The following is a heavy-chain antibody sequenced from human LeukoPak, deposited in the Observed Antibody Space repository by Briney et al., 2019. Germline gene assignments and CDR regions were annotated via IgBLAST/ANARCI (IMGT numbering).Heavy chain of an antibody. CDR3: ARVEGYYDSSGYYPFFH. CDR1: GYTFRQYS. CDR2: VSPSHTTR. J-gene: IGHJ4*02. Sequence: ASVKVSCKASGYTFRQYSISWVRQAPGKGLEWMGWVSPSHTTRVYAQQFQGRVTMTADTNTNTVSMELRSLRSDDTAVYYCARVEGYYDSSGYYPFFHWGQGTLVTVSS. V-gene: IGHV1-18*01. D-gene: IGHD3-22*01.